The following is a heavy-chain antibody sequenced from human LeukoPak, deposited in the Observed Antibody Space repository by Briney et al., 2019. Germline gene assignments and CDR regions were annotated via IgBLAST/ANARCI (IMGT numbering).Heavy chain of an antibody. CDR1: GDSISAYY. CDR3: ARAHGNNWHFDY. CDR2: VYYNGDS. D-gene: IGHD1-1*01. V-gene: IGHV4-59*01. J-gene: IGHJ4*02. Sequence: SETLSLTCTVSGDSISAYYWSWIRQPPGKGLEWIGYVYYNGDSDYNPSLKSRDSILLDTSNNQLSLKLNSVTAADTAVYYCARAHGNNWHFDYWGQGTLVTVSS.